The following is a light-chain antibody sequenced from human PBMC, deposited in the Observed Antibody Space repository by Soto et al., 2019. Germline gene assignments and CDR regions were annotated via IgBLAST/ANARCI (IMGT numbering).Light chain of an antibody. J-gene: IGLJ3*02. Sequence: SYVLTQPPSVSVAPGKTARITCGGNHIGSKSVHWYQQRPGQAPVLVIYYARDRPSGIPERFSGSNSVNTATLTISSVEAEDEAAYYCQVWDTSSDPSWVFGGGTKLTVL. CDR2: YAR. CDR3: QVWDTSSDPSWV. CDR1: HIGSKS. V-gene: IGLV3-21*04.